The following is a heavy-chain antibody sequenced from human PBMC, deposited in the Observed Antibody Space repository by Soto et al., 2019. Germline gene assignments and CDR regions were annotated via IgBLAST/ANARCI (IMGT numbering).Heavy chain of an antibody. V-gene: IGHV1-69*01. Sequence: QVQLVQSGAEVKKPGSSVKVSCKVSGGTFSSYAISWVRQAPGQGLEWMGGIIPIFGSTNYAQKFEGRVAIIADESTSTAYKELSSLISDDTAVYCCAGDRQTGSSAWLSPEFWGQGPLVTVSS. CDR3: AGDRQTGSSAWLSPEF. CDR1: GGTFSSYA. J-gene: IGHJ4*02. CDR2: IIPIFGST. D-gene: IGHD6-19*01.